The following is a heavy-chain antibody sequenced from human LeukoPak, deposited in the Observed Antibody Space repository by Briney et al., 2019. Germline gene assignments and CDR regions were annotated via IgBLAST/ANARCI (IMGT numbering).Heavy chain of an antibody. CDR3: AKEGSGSSGYPGI. D-gene: IGHD6-6*01. CDR2: ISYDGSNK. J-gene: IGHJ6*04. Sequence: PGGSLRLSCAASGFIFSSYGMHWVRQAPGKGLEWVAVISYDGSNKYYADSVKDRFTISRDNSKNTLYLQMNSLRAEDTAVYYCAKEGSGSSGYPGIWGKGTTVTVSS. CDR1: GFIFSSYG. V-gene: IGHV3-30*18.